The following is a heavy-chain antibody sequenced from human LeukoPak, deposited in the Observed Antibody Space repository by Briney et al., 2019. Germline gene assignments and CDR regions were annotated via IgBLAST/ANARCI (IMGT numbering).Heavy chain of an antibody. CDR1: GGSISSSSYY. CDR2: IYYSGST. CDR3: ARSTPGPATRITMIVAPFGDI. Sequence: PSETLSLTCTVSGGSISSSSYYWGWIRQPPGKGLEWIGSIYYSGSTYYNPSLKSRVTISVDTSKNQFSLKLSSVTAADTAVYYCARSTPGPATRITMIVAPFGDIWGQGTMVTVSS. D-gene: IGHD3-22*01. V-gene: IGHV4-39*07. J-gene: IGHJ3*02.